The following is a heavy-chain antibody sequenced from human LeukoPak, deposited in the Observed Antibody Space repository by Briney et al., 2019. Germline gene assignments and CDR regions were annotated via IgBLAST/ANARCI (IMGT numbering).Heavy chain of an antibody. CDR2: ISSSSSYI. V-gene: IGHV3-21*01. D-gene: IGHD2-21*01. Sequence: GGSLRLSCAASGFTFSSYSMNWVRQAPGKGLEWVSSISSSSSYIYYADSVKGRFTISRDNAKNSLYLQMNSLRAEDTAVYYCARDEGYQEADIFSFDYWGQGTLVTVSS. J-gene: IGHJ4*02. CDR1: GFTFSSYS. CDR3: ARDEGYQEADIFSFDY.